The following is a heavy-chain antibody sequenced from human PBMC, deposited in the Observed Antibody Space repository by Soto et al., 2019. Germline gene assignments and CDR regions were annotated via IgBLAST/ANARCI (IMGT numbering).Heavy chain of an antibody. D-gene: IGHD3-16*02. V-gene: IGHV3-33*01. J-gene: IGHJ4*02. CDR1: GFTFSSYG. CDR2: IWYDGSNK. Sequence: QVQLVESGGGVVQPGRSLRLSCAAYGFTFSSYGMHWVRQAPGKGLEWVAVIWYDGSNKYYADSVKGRFTISRDNSKNTLYLQMNSLRAEDTAVYYCARGNYDYIWGSYRYNDYWGQGTLVTVSS. CDR3: ARGNYDYIWGSYRYNDY.